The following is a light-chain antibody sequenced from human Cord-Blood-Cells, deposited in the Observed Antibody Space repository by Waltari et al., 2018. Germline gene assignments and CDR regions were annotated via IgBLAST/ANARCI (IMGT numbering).Light chain of an antibody. V-gene: IGLV2-14*01. CDR3: SSYTSSSTWV. CDR1: SSDVGGYNY. CDR2: DVS. J-gene: IGLJ3*02. Sequence: QSALTQPASVSGSPGQSITISCTGTSSDVGGYNYVSWYQQHPGKAPKLMIYDVSKRPSGVSNRFSGSKSGNTASLTISGRQAADEADYYCSSYTSSSTWVFGGGTKLTVL.